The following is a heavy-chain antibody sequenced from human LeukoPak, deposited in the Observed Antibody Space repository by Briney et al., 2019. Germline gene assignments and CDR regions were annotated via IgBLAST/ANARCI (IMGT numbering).Heavy chain of an antibody. J-gene: IGHJ4*02. D-gene: IGHD5-24*01. CDR3: ARETPRRGETRDGYR. CDR2: IKEDGSET. Sequence: GGALRLSCAASGFTFNKYWMNWVRQVPGKGLEGLANIKEDGSETYYADSVKGRFTISRDNPKNLLFLQISSLRVEDTAVYYCARETPRRGETRDGYRWGQGTVVTVSS. CDR1: GFTFNKYW. V-gene: IGHV3-7*01.